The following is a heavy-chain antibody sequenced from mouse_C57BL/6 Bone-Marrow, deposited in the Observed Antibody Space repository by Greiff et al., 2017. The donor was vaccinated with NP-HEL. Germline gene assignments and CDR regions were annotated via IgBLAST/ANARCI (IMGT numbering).Heavy chain of an antibody. V-gene: IGHV1-59*01. J-gene: IGHJ3*01. Sequence: VQLQQSGAELVRPGTSVKLSCKASGYTFTSYWMHWVKQRPGQGLEWIGVIDPSDSYTNYNQKFKGKATLTVDTSSSTAYMQLSSLTSEDSAVYYCASRGGWVFAYWGQGTLVTVSA. CDR3: ASRGGWVFAY. D-gene: IGHD3-2*02. CDR2: IDPSDSYT. CDR1: GYTFTSYW.